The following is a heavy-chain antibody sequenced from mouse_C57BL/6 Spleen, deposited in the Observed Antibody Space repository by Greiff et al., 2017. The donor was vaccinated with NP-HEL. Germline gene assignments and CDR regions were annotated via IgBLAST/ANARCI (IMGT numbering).Heavy chain of an antibody. CDR2: ISPRSGNT. V-gene: IGHV1-81*01. J-gene: IGHJ3*01. D-gene: IGHD2-4*01. CDR1: GYTFTSYG. CDR3: ARGETYDYDGFAY. Sequence: QVQLQQSGAELARPGASVKLSCKASGYTFTSYGINWVKQRNGQGLEWIGEISPRSGNTYYNEKFKGKATLTADKSSSTAYMELRSLTSEDSAVYFCARGETYDYDGFAYWGQGTLVTVSA.